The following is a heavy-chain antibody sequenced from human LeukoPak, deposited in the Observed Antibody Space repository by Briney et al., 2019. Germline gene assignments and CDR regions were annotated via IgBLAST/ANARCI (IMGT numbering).Heavy chain of an antibody. CDR1: GFIFSNYA. J-gene: IGHJ4*02. CDR2: ISASGGDT. V-gene: IGHV3-23*01. Sequence: GGSLRLSCAASGFIFSNYAMSWLRQAPGKGPEWVSAISASGGDTYYADSVKGRFTISRDNSKNTLYAQMNSLRAEDTAVYYCAAWYSGTFRVDYGGQGTLVTVSS. CDR3: AAWYSGTFRVDY. D-gene: IGHD1-26*01.